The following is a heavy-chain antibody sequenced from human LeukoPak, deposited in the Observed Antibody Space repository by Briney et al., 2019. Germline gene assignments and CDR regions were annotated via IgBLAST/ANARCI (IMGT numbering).Heavy chain of an antibody. V-gene: IGHV4-30-4*01. Sequence: SETLSLTCTVSGGSISSGDYYWSWIRQPPGKGLEWIGYIYYSGSTYYNPSLKSRVTISVDTSKNQFSLKLSSVTAADTAVYYCARDPVLGYCSGGSCPSGMDVWGQGTTVTVFS. J-gene: IGHJ6*02. CDR3: ARDPVLGYCSGGSCPSGMDV. D-gene: IGHD2-15*01. CDR2: IYYSGST. CDR1: GGSISSGDYY.